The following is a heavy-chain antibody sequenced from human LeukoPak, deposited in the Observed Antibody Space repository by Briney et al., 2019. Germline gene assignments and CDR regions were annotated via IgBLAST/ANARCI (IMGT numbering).Heavy chain of an antibody. CDR3: ARGSTSYYLGCYYYGMDV. Sequence: GASVKVSCKASGYTFTSYGISWVRQAPGQGLEWMGWISAYNGNTNYAQKLQGRVTMTTDTSTSTAYMELRSLRSDDTAVYYCARGSTSYYLGCYYYGMDVWGQGTTVTVSS. J-gene: IGHJ6*02. V-gene: IGHV1-18*01. D-gene: IGHD2-2*01. CDR1: GYTFTSYG. CDR2: ISAYNGNT.